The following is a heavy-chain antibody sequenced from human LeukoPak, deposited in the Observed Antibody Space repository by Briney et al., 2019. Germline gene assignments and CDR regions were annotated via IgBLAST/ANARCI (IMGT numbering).Heavy chain of an antibody. Sequence: GESLKISCKASGYSFTSYWIGWVRQRPGKGLEWMGIIDPSDSETRYTPSSQGQVTISVDKSLTIAYLQWSSLKASDTAMYFCARQTAMGRSGDYWGQGTLVTVSS. D-gene: IGHD5-18*01. V-gene: IGHV5-51*01. J-gene: IGHJ4*02. CDR1: GYSFTSYW. CDR3: ARQTAMGRSGDY. CDR2: IDPSDSET.